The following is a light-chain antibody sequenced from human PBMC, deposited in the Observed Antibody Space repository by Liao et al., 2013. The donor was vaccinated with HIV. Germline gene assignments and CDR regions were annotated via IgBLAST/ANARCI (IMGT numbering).Light chain of an antibody. CDR3: QLWESGSDRVV. CDR2: SDL. J-gene: IGLJ2*01. Sequence: SYELTQPPSVSVAPGKTARITCGGNNIGIKNVHWYQQKPGQAPVLVIYSDLYRPSGIPERFSGSNSGNTATLTISAVEVGDEADYFCQLWESGSDRVVFGGGTKLSVL. CDR1: NIGIKN. V-gene: IGLV3-21*01.